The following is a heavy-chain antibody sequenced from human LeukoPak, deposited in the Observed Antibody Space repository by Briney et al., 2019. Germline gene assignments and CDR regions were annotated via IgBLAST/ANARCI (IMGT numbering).Heavy chain of an antibody. J-gene: IGHJ6*03. Sequence: GESLNISCEGSGYSFTSYWIGWVRQMPGKGLVWMGFVYPGDSDTRYCPYFQGQVTISADKSINAADLLRRSLMGSDTAMYYGASRAALGTGGFDYYYYMDVWRKGTTVTVCS. CDR2: VYPGDSDT. CDR3: ASRAALGTGGFDYYYYMDV. CDR1: GYSFTSYW. V-gene: IGHV5-51*01. D-gene: IGHD6-13*01.